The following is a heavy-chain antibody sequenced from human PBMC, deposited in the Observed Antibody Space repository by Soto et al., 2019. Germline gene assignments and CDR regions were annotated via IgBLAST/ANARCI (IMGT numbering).Heavy chain of an antibody. D-gene: IGHD2-8*01. CDR2: ISGYNGDT. J-gene: IGHJ6*02. CDR3: AKNGQPPYYYYGLDV. V-gene: IGHV1-18*01. CDR1: GYTFTRYG. Sequence: GHLVQSEAEVKKSGASVKVSCKASGYTFTRYGISWVRQAPGQGLEWMGWISGYNGDTNYAREFQCRGSMTIDTSTTTAYMELRSLTSDDTAVYYCAKNGQPPYYYYGLDVWGQGTKVTVSS.